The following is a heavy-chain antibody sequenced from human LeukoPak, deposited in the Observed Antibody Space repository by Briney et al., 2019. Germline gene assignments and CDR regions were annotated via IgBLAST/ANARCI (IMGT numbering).Heavy chain of an antibody. D-gene: IGHD2-21*02. Sequence: PGGSLRLSCAASGFTFTSYSMNWVRQAPGKGLEWVSTISGGGGSTYYADSVKGRFTISRDNSKNTLYLQMNSLRAEDTAVYYCAKLGNRKALTAILNWGQGTLVTVSS. CDR2: ISGGGGST. J-gene: IGHJ4*02. V-gene: IGHV3-23*01. CDR1: GFTFTSYS. CDR3: AKLGNRKALTAILN.